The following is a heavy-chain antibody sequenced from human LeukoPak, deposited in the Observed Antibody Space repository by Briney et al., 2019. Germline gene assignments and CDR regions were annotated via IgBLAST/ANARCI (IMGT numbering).Heavy chain of an antibody. Sequence: PSETLSLTCAVSGYSISSGYYWGWIRQPPGKGLEWIGSVFHSGSTSSYPSLKSRVTISVDKSKNQFSLKLSSVTAADTAVYYCARGDGSYSDWGQGTLVTVSS. D-gene: IGHD2-15*01. V-gene: IGHV4-38-2*01. J-gene: IGHJ4*02. CDR3: ARGDGSYSD. CDR2: VFHSGST. CDR1: GYSISSGYY.